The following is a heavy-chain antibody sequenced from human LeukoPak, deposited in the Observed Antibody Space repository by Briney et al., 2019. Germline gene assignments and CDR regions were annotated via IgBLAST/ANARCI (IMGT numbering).Heavy chain of an antibody. CDR2: ISSSSSYI. Sequence: GGSLRLSCAASGFTFSSYSMSWVRQAPGKGLEWVSSISSSSSYIYYADSVKGRFTISRDNAKNSLYLQMNSLRAEDTAVYYCARDALYSSSWRGMDVWGQGTTVTVSS. CDR3: ARDALYSSSWRGMDV. CDR1: GFTFSSYS. V-gene: IGHV3-21*01. J-gene: IGHJ6*02. D-gene: IGHD6-13*01.